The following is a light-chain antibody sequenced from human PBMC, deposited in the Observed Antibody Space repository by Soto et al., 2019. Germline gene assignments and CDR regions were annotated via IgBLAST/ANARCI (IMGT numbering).Light chain of an antibody. CDR2: DAS. CDR1: QTNCSGF. J-gene: IGKJ5*01. CDR3: QQYSSSPRT. Sequence: EIVLTQSPGILYLSPGDRATLSCRASQTNCSGFLAWYQQKVGQAPRLLIYDASNRATCVPDRFSGSGSGTDFSLTISRLEPEDFAVYHCQQYSSSPRTFGQGTRLEIK. V-gene: IGKV3-20*01.